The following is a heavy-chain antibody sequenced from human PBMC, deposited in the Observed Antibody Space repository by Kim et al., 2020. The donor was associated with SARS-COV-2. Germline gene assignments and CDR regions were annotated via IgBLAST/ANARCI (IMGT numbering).Heavy chain of an antibody. CDR1: GGSISSSSYY. CDR3: ARQETVVWDIVVVPAAWDY. J-gene: IGHJ4*02. Sequence: SETLSLTCTVSGGSISSSSYYWGWIRQPPGKGLEWIGSIYYSGSTYYNPSLKSRVTISVDTSKNQFSLKLSSVTAADTAVYYCARQETVVWDIVVVPAAWDYWGQGTLVTVSS. CDR2: IYYSGST. V-gene: IGHV4-39*01. D-gene: IGHD2-2*01.